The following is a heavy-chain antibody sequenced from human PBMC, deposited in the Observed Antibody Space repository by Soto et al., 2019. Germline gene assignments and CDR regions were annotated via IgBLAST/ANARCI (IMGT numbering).Heavy chain of an antibody. CDR2: ISSSSSYI. CDR3: ARLRQQLVQGGYYFDY. CDR1: GFTFSSYS. Sequence: GGSLRLSCAASGFTFSSYSMNWVRQAPGKGLEWVSSISSSSSYIYYADSVKGRFTISRDNAKNSLYLQMNSLRAEDTAVYYCARLRQQLVQGGYYFDYWGPGTLVTV. D-gene: IGHD6-13*01. V-gene: IGHV3-21*01. J-gene: IGHJ4*02.